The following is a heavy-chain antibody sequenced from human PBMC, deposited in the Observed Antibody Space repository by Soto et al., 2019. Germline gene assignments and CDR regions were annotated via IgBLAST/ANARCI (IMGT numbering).Heavy chain of an antibody. D-gene: IGHD3-16*02. Sequence: PSETLSLTCTVSGGSISSSSYYWGWIRQPPGKGLEWIGSIYYSGSTYYNPSLKSRVTISVDTSKNQFSLKLSSVTAADTAVYYCARRPLYDYIWGSYRPSPSYYFDYWGQGTLVTVSS. CDR2: IYYSGST. V-gene: IGHV4-39*01. CDR3: ARRPLYDYIWGSYRPSPSYYFDY. CDR1: GGSISSSSYY. J-gene: IGHJ4*02.